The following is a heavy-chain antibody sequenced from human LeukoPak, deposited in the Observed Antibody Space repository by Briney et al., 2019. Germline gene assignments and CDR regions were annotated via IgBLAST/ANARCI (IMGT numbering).Heavy chain of an antibody. V-gene: IGHV3-9*01. CDR3: AKDKSDCSSISCYTPFDY. CDR1: GFTFDDYA. CDR2: ISWNSGAI. D-gene: IGHD2-2*02. J-gene: IGHJ4*02. Sequence: GRSLRLSCAASGFTFDDYAMHWVRQAPGKGLEWVSGISWNSGAIGYADSVKGRFTISRDNAKNSLYLQMNGLRAEDTALYYCAKDKSDCSSISCYTPFDYWGQGTPVAVSS.